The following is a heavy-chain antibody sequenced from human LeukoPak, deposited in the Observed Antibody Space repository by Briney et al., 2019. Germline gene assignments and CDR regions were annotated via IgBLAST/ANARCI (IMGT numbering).Heavy chain of an antibody. CDR3: AKEKSRARIVATSPVD. D-gene: IGHD5-12*01. CDR2: ISGSGGST. J-gene: IGHJ4*02. Sequence: PGGSLRLPCAASGFTFSSYAMSWVRQAPGKGLEWVSAISGSGGSTYYADSVKGRFTISRDDSKNTLYLQMNSLRAEDTAVYYCAKEKSRARIVATSPVDWGQGTLVTVSS. V-gene: IGHV3-23*01. CDR1: GFTFSSYA.